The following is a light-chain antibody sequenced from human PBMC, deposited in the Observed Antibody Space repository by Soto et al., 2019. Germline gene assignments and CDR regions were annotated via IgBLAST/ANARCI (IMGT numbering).Light chain of an antibody. Sequence: QSVLTQPPSVSGAPGQRVTISCTGSDSNIGAGYDVHWYQHLPGTAPKLLIYGNINRPSGVPDRFSGSKSGTSVSLAITGLQAGDEADYYCQSYDSSLNSYVFGTGTRSPS. CDR1: DSNIGAGYD. CDR2: GNI. V-gene: IGLV1-40*01. CDR3: QSYDSSLNSYV. J-gene: IGLJ1*01.